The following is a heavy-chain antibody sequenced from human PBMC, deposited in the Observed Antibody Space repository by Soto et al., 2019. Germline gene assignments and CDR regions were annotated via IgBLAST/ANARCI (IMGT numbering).Heavy chain of an antibody. D-gene: IGHD5-18*01. CDR2: IIPIFCTA. J-gene: IGHJ3*02. CDR1: GGTXSSYA. CDR3: AVGYSDGQSGHDAFDI. V-gene: IGHV1-69*13. Sequence: SXKVSCKASGGTXSSYAIGLVRQSPGQGLEWIGGIIPIFCTANYAQKFQGRVTITAEESTITAYMELISLISEYTSVYSCAVGYSDGQSGHDAFDIWGQWTMVTVS.